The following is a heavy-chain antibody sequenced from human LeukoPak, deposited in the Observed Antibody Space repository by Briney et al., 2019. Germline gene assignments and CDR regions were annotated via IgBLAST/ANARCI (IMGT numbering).Heavy chain of an antibody. V-gene: IGHV4-34*01. D-gene: IGHD5-12*01. CDR2: IYDNGGFIY. Sequence: SGALSLTCAVYGGSFSGYQWSWIRQPPGKGLEWIGEIYDNGGFIYNYNPSLKSRVSISLDTSKNRFSLNLNSVTAADTAVYYCARGYRWLRYGFDPWGQGTLVTVSS. J-gene: IGHJ5*02. CDR1: GGSFSGYQ. CDR3: ARGYRWLRYGFDP.